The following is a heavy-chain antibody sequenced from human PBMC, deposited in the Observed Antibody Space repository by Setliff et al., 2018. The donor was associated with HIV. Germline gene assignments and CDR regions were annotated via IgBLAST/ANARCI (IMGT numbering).Heavy chain of an antibody. D-gene: IGHD6-19*01. V-gene: IGHV4-59*11. J-gene: IGHJ4*02. CDR1: GASISSHY. CDR3: ARGATYRSGWHFDY. CDR2: IYFSGTT. Sequence: PSETLSLTCTVSGASISSHYWSWIRQPPGKGLEWIGYIYFSGTTNYNPSLKSRVTISVDTSKNQFSLKLTSVTAADTAVYYCARGATYRSGWHFDYWGQGTLVTVSS.